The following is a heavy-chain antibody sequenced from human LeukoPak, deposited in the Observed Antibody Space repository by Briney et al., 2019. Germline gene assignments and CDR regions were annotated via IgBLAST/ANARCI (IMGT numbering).Heavy chain of an antibody. CDR1: GYTFTNHG. CDR3: ARDLSLGRHDDGEPFDS. CDR2: ISGYNGNT. D-gene: IGHD4-17*01. V-gene: IGHV1-18*01. Sequence: ASVKVSCKTSGYTFTNHGISWVRQAPGQGLEWMGWISGYNGNTNYVQKFRGRITMTTDTSMSTAYLQLRSLSSDDTALYYCARDLSLGRHDDGEPFDSWGQGTLVTVSS. J-gene: IGHJ4*02.